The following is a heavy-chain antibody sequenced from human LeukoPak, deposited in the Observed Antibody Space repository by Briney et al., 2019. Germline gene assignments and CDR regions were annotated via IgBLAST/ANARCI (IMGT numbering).Heavy chain of an antibody. V-gene: IGHV4-61*02. CDR3: ARVRLWFGEPFDP. D-gene: IGHD3-10*01. CDR1: GGSISSGSYY. Sequence: SETLSLTCTVSGGSISSGSYYWSWIRQPAGKGLEWIGRIYTSGSTNYNPSLKSRVTISVDTSKNQFSLKLSSVTAADTAVYYCARVRLWFGEPFDPWGQGTLVTVSS. CDR2: IYTSGST. J-gene: IGHJ5*02.